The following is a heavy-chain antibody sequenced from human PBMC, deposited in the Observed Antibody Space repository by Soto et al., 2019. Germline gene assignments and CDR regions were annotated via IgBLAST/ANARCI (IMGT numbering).Heavy chain of an antibody. J-gene: IGHJ5*02. CDR2: ISGSGGST. Sequence: LRLSCVASGFTFSSYAVSWVRQAPGKGLEWVSAISGSGGSTYYADSVKGRFTISRDNSKNTVFLQVNSLTAEDTAIYYCVRGGGGGMFDPWGQGTMVTVSS. CDR3: VRGGGGGMFDP. V-gene: IGHV3-23*01. D-gene: IGHD2-15*01. CDR1: GFTFSSYA.